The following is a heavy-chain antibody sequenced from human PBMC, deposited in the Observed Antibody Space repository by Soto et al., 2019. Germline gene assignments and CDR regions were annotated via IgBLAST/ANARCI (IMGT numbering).Heavy chain of an antibody. CDR1: VFSLASHGVG. V-gene: IGHV2-5*02. Sequence: QITLKESGPTLVKPTQTLTLTCTFSVFSLASHGVGVGCSLQPPGKALEWLALSDWGDDRRYTPSLKNRLTINRETAKNQVVLTMTNMDPVEKATFYCVIQIGGWLIPLDLWGQGSLVTVSS. CDR2: SDWGDDR. J-gene: IGHJ4*02. D-gene: IGHD6-19*01. CDR3: VIQIGGWLIPLDL.